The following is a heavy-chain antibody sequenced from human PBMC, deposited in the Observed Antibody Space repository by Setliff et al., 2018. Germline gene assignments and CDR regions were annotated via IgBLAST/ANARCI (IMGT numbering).Heavy chain of an antibody. CDR3: AKDYQSDSGWDFDY. D-gene: IGHD6-19*01. CDR2: ISASDGRT. Sequence: GGSLRLSCVASGFTFSSYAMNWVRQAPGKGLEWVSGISASDGRTYYADSVKGRFTISRDNSKSTLYLQMSSLRAEDTAVYYCAKDYQSDSGWDFDYWGQGTLVTVSS. V-gene: IGHV3-23*01. CDR1: GFTFSSYA. J-gene: IGHJ4*02.